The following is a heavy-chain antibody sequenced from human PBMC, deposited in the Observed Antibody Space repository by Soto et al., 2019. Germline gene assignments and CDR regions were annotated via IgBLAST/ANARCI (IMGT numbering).Heavy chain of an antibody. CDR1: GFTFSSYE. D-gene: IGHD3-3*01. Sequence: QPGGSLRLSCAASGFTFSSYEMNWVRQAPGKGLEWISYISSSGSNIYYADSVKDRFTISRDNAKNSLYLQMNSLRAEDTAVYYCARQDFFWSGYCFEYWGQGTLVTVSS. J-gene: IGHJ4*02. CDR3: ARQDFFWSGYCFEY. V-gene: IGHV3-48*03. CDR2: ISSSGSNI.